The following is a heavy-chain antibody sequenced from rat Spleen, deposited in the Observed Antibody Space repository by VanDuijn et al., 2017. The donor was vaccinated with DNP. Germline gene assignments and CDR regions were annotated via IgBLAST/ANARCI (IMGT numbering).Heavy chain of an antibody. D-gene: IGHD1-12*02. Sequence: EVQLVESGGGFVQPGRSLKLSCAASGFTFSNYAMAWVRQAPTKGLEWVASIIDSGGTSYYRDSVKGRFTVSRDNAYSTLYLQMDSLRSEDTATYFCAGNYYDGSSYYPFAYWGQGTLVTVSS. CDR2: IIDSGGTS. J-gene: IGHJ3*01. V-gene: IGHV5S23*01. CDR3: AGNYYDGSSYYPFAY. CDR1: GFTFSNYA.